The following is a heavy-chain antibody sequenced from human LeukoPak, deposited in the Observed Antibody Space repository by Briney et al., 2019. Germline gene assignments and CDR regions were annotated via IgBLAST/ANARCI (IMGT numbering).Heavy chain of an antibody. CDR1: GYTFTSYY. D-gene: IGHD2-21*02. V-gene: IGHV1-46*01. CDR3: ARDLKRHIVVVTAIPTRAFDI. Sequence: ASVKVSCKASGYTFTSYYMHWVRQAPGQGLEWMGIINPSGGSTSYAQKFQGRVTMTRDTSTSTVYMELSSLRSEDTAVYYCARDLKRHIVVVTAIPTRAFDIWGQGTTVTVSS. CDR2: INPSGGST. J-gene: IGHJ3*02.